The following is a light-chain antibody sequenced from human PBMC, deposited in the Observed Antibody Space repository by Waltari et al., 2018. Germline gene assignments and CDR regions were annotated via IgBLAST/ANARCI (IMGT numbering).Light chain of an antibody. CDR1: KSVNTY. CDR3: QHHVRLPAT. Sequence: EIVLTQSPGTLSLSPGDRATLSCRASKSVNTYLAWYQQKPGQAPRLLIYAASTRAAGIPDRFSGSGSGTDFSLTISRLEAEDFAVYYCQHHVRLPATFGQGTKVEIK. V-gene: IGKV3-20*01. CDR2: AAS. J-gene: IGKJ1*01.